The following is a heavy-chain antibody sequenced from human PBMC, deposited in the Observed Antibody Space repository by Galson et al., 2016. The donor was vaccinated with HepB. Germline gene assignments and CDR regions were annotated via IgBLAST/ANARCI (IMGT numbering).Heavy chain of an antibody. D-gene: IGHD6-13*01. CDR3: ARDRGSAAGLDY. J-gene: IGHJ4*02. CDR2: IYYSGST. Sequence: TLSLTCTVSGGSISGHHWSWIRQPPGKGLEWIAYIYYSGSTNQNPSLKSRVTISVDTSKNQFSLQLRSVTAADTAVYYCARDRGSAAGLDYWGQGTLVTVSS. CDR1: GGSISGHH. V-gene: IGHV4-59*11.